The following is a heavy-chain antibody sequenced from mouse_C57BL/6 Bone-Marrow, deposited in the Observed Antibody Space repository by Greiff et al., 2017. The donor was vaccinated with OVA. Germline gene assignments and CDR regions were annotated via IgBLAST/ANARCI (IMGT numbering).Heavy chain of an antibody. CDR1: GYTFTEYN. Sequence: VKLMESGAELVKPGASVKLSCKASGYTFTEYNIHWVKQRSGQGLEWIGWFYPGSGSIKYNEKFKDKATLTADNSSSTVYMELSRLTSEDSAVFFCARQERITTALYIAYWGQGTTLTVSS. V-gene: IGHV1-62-2*01. CDR3: ARQERITTALYIAY. CDR2: FYPGSGSI. J-gene: IGHJ2*01. D-gene: IGHD1-1*01.